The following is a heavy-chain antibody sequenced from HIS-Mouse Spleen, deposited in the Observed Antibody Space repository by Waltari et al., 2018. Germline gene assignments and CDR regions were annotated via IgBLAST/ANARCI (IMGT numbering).Heavy chain of an antibody. V-gene: IGHV4-39*07. Sequence: QLQLQESGPGLVKPSETLSLTCTVSGGSISSSSYYWGWIRQPPGKGLVWIGSFYYSGSNYSTPALKSRVTISRDTSKNQFSLKLGAVTAADTAVYYCAREIPYSSSWYDWYFDLWGRGTLVTVSS. D-gene: IGHD6-13*01. CDR1: GGSISSSSYY. CDR2: FYYSGSN. CDR3: AREIPYSSSWYDWYFDL. J-gene: IGHJ2*01.